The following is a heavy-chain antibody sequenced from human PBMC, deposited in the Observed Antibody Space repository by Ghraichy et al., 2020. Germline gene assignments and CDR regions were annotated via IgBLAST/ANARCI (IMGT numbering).Heavy chain of an antibody. V-gene: IGHV1-2*02. CDR2: INPNSGGT. CDR3: ARGGRYCSSTSCYLLGYYYGMDV. J-gene: IGHJ6*02. D-gene: IGHD2-2*01. Sequence: ASVKVSCKASGYTFTGYYMHWVRQAPGQGLEWMGWINPNSGGTNYAQKFQGRVTMTRDTSISTAYMELSRLRSDDTAVYYCARGGRYCSSTSCYLLGYYYGMDVWGQGTTVTVSS. CDR1: GYTFTGYY.